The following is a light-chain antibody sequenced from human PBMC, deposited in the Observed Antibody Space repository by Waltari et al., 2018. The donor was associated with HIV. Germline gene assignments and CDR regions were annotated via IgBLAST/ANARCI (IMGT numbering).Light chain of an antibody. V-gene: IGLV2-14*01. CDR1: SSDVGGYNY. J-gene: IGLJ3*02. Sequence: QSALTQPASVSGSPGQSITISCTGTSSDVGGYNYVSWYQQHPGKAPKLMIYDVSNRPSGVSNRFSGSKSGNTASLTISGLRAEDEADYYCSSYTSSSTWVFGG. CDR3: SSYTSSSTWV. CDR2: DVS.